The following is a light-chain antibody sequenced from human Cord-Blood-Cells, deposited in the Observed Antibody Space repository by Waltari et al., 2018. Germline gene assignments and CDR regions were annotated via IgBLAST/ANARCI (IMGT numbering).Light chain of an antibody. Sequence: DIQLTQSPSFLSASVGDRVTITCRASQGISSYLAWYQQKPGKAPKRLIYAASTVQSGVPSRCSGSGSGTEFPLTISSLQPEDFATYYCQQLNSYPVTFGGGTKVEIK. V-gene: IGKV1-9*01. CDR2: AAS. CDR3: QQLNSYPVT. CDR1: QGISSY. J-gene: IGKJ4*01.